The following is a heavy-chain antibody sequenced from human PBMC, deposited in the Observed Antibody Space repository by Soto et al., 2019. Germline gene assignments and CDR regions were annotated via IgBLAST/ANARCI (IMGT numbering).Heavy chain of an antibody. V-gene: IGHV4-34*01. CDR3: ARGALPLWFGELLLGGEWFDP. D-gene: IGHD3-10*01. CDR2: INHSGST. Sequence: QVQLQQWGAGLLKPSETLSLTCAVYGGSFSGYYWSWIRQPPGKGLGWIGEINHSGSTNYNPSLKSRVTISVDTSKNQFSLKLSSVTAADTAVYYCARGALPLWFGELLLGGEWFDPWGQGTLVTVSS. J-gene: IGHJ5*02. CDR1: GGSFSGYY.